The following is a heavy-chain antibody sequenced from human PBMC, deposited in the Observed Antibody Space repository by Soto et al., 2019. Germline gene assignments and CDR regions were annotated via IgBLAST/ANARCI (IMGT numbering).Heavy chain of an antibody. CDR3: AFNSGSGSSYFDY. Sequence: EVQLLESGGGLVQPGVSLRLSCAASVFTFSSYAMWWVRQAPGKGLECVSGISGGGETTYYADSVKGRFTISRDNPKNTLYLQVNSLRDEDTSVYSCAFNSGSGSSYFDYCGQGTLVTVSS. J-gene: IGHJ4*02. CDR1: VFTFSSYA. V-gene: IGHV3-23*01. D-gene: IGHD3-10*01. CDR2: ISGGGETT.